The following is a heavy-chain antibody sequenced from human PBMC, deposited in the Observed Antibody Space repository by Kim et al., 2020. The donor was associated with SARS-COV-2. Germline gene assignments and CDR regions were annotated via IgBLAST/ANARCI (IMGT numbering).Heavy chain of an antibody. Sequence: SETLSLTCSVSGGSISSPTHYWAWIRQPPGKGLEWIGSIHYLGSTYSNASLKSRLTISLDTSKNQVSLSLTSVTAADTAVYYCASVNFYESNGYYYLGAFDIGGQGTMVTASS. CDR2: IHYLGST. CDR3: ASVNFYESNGYYYLGAFDI. D-gene: IGHD3-22*01. J-gene: IGHJ3*02. CDR1: GGSISSPTHY. V-gene: IGHV4-39*01.